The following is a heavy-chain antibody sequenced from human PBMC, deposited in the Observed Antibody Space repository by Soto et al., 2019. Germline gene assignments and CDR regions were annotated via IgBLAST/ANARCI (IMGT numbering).Heavy chain of an antibody. CDR1: GYTFTSYY. D-gene: IGHD2-15*01. J-gene: IGHJ5*02. V-gene: IGHV1-46*01. CDR2: INPSGGST. Sequence: ASVKVSCKASGYTFTSYYMHWVRQAPGQGLEWMGIINPSGGSTSYAQKFQGRVTMTRDTSTSTVYMELSSLRSEDTAVYYCARDQVVVAATGNNDWFDPWGQGTLVTVSS. CDR3: ARDQVVVAATGNNDWFDP.